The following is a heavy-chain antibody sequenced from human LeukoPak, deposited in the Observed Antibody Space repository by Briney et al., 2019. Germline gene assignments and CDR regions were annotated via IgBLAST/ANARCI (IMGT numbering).Heavy chain of an antibody. D-gene: IGHD6-13*01. V-gene: IGHV4-34*01. CDR1: GGSFSGYY. J-gene: IGHJ6*02. Sequence: SETLSLTCAVYGGSFSGYYWSWIRQPPGKGLEWIGEINHSGSTNYNPSLKSRVTISVDTSKNQFSLKLSSVTAADTAVYYCARDSRIAAAGYYYYYYGMDVWGQGTTVTVSS. CDR2: INHSGST. CDR3: ARDSRIAAAGYYYYYYGMDV.